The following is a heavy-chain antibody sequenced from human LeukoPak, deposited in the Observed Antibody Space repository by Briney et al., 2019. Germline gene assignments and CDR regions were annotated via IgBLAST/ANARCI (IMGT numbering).Heavy chain of an antibody. Sequence: ASVKVSCKASGYTFTSYAMNWVRQAPGQGLEWMGWINPNSGGTNYAQKFQGRVTMTRDTSISTAYMELSRLRSDDTAVYYCARPYYYDSSGYYVFDYWGQGTLVTVSS. J-gene: IGHJ4*02. CDR2: INPNSGGT. CDR3: ARPYYYDSSGYYVFDY. CDR1: GYTFTSYA. D-gene: IGHD3-22*01. V-gene: IGHV1-2*02.